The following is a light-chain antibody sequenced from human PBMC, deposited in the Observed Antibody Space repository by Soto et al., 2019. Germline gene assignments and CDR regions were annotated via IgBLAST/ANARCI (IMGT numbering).Light chain of an antibody. CDR1: SSDIGAYDY. CDR3: SSYTSSSTPNWV. V-gene: IGLV2-14*01. CDR2: EVS. Sequence: QSVLTQPASLSGSPGQSITISCTGTSSDIGAYDYVSWFQQHPGKAPKLMIYEVSNRPSGVSNRFSGSKSGNTASLTISGLQAEDEADYYCSSYTSSSTPNWVFGGGTKLTVL. J-gene: IGLJ3*02.